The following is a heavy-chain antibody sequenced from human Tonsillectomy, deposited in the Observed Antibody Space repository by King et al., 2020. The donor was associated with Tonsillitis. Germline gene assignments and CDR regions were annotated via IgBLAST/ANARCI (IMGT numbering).Heavy chain of an antibody. J-gene: IGHJ3*02. D-gene: IGHD3-16*01. V-gene: IGHV4-38-2*02. CDR3: GRLGGDAFDI. Sequence: VQLVESGPGLVKPSETLSLSCTVSGYSISSDYYWGWIRQPPGKGLEWIGSFYHSWTFYRRGRTYSNPSLKSRVTITGETSKNQLSLKLSSVSAADTAVYDGGRLGGDAFDIWGQGTMVTVSS. CDR1: GYSISSDYY. CDR2: FYHSWTFYRRGRT.